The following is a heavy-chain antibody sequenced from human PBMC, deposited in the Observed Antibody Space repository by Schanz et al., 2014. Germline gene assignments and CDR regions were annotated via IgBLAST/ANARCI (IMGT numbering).Heavy chain of an antibody. CDR1: GYTFTSYD. J-gene: IGHJ4*02. CDR3: ARDGVDAAAGGNY. V-gene: IGHV1-8*01. Sequence: VQLVQSGAEVKRPGASVRVSCKASGYTFTSYDINWVRQAPGQGLEWLGWMNPNSGNPGFAQKFRGRVTMTRNTSMSTVYMELSSLRSEDTAVYYCARDGVDAAAGGNYWGQGTLVTVSS. CDR2: MNPNSGNP. D-gene: IGHD6-13*01.